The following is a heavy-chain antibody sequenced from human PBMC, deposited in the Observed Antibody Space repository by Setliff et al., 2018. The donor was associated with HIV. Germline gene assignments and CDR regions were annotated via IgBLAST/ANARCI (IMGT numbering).Heavy chain of an antibody. Sequence: SETLSLTCTVSGGSISSNNYYWGWIRQPPGKGPEWIGSIFYSETVYYGGRTYYSPSLKSRVTISVDTSKNQFSLSLTSVTAADTAVYYCARGAPLLPPHYWGQGTLVTVSS. D-gene: IGHD2-21*02. CDR1: GGSISSNNYY. V-gene: IGHV4-39*07. J-gene: IGHJ4*02. CDR2: IFYSETVYYGGRT. CDR3: ARGAPLLPPHY.